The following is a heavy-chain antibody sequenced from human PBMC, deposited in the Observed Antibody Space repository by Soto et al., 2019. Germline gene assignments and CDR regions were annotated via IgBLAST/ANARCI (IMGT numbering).Heavy chain of an antibody. CDR1: GFTFSNYP. CDR2: ISGNGGST. J-gene: IGHJ4*02. Sequence: EVQLVESGGGLVQPGGSLRLSCSASGFTFSNYPMHWVRQGPGKGLEFVSVISGNGGSTYYADSVKGRFTISRDNSKSSLALQMSSLRPEDTAVYYCVKAPLNYGGSYYDYWGLGALVIVSS. D-gene: IGHD1-26*01. CDR3: VKAPLNYGGSYYDY. V-gene: IGHV3-64D*08.